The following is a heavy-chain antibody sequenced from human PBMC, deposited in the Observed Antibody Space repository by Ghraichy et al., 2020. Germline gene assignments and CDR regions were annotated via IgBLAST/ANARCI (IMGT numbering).Heavy chain of an antibody. V-gene: IGHV6-1*01. CDR2: TYYRSRWYN. CDR3: ARDFTTGWSFDY. Sequence: SETLSLTCGISGDSVSSNSAAWTWIRQSPSRGLEWLGRTYYRSRWYNDYAVSVKSRITISPDTSKNQFSLQLISVTPEDTAMYYCARDFTTGWSFDYWGQGILVTVSS. CDR1: GDSVSSNSAA. D-gene: IGHD6-19*01. J-gene: IGHJ4*02.